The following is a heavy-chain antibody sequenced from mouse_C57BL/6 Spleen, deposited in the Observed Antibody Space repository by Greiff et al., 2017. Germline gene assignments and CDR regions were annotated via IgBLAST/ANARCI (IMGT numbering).Heavy chain of an antibody. V-gene: IGHV1-82*01. CDR2: SSPGDGVT. CDR3: ARPEDYAMDY. Sequence: QVQLQQSGPELVKPGASVKISCKASGYAFSSSWMSWVKQRPGKGLEWIGRSSPGDGVTNYNGKFKGNATLTADKSSSTADMQLSSLTSEYSAVYFCARPEDYAMDYWGQGTSVTVSS. J-gene: IGHJ4*01. CDR1: GYAFSSSW.